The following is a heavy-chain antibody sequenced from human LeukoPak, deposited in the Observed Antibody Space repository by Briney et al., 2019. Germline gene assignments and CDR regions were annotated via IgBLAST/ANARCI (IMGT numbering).Heavy chain of an antibody. Sequence: ASVKVSCKASGYTFTSYGISWVRQAPGQGLEWMGRINPNSGGTNYAQKFQGRVTITRNTSISTAYMELSSLRSEDTAVYYCARGFSSSYYYYYMDVWGKGTTVTVSS. V-gene: IGHV1-8*03. CDR1: GYTFTSYG. CDR3: ARGFSSSYYYYYMDV. D-gene: IGHD6-6*01. J-gene: IGHJ6*03. CDR2: INPNSGGT.